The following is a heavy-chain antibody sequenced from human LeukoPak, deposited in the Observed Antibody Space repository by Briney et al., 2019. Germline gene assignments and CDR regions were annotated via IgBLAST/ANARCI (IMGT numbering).Heavy chain of an antibody. CDR2: INSKSGGT. CDR3: ARSMAPSGSLFFQH. V-gene: IGHV1-2*02. J-gene: IGHJ1*01. Sequence: ASVRVSCTASGYTFTGYYMHWVRQAPGQGLEWMGWINSKSGGTNYAQKFQGRVTMTRDTSISAAYMELSRLRSDDTAVYYCARSMAPSGSLFFQHWGQGTLVTVSS. D-gene: IGHD6-13*01. CDR1: GYTFTGYY.